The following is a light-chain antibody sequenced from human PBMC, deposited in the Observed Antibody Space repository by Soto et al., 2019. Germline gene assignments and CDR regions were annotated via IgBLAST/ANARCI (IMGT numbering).Light chain of an antibody. Sequence: EIVMTQSPATLSVSVGERATLSCRASHSVSSKLAWYQQKPGQAPRLLIYGASTRATEIPARFSGSGSGTEFTLTISSLQSEDFAVYYCQQYNDWPPQLTFGGGTKVEIK. V-gene: IGKV3-15*01. CDR1: HSVSSK. CDR2: GAS. CDR3: QQYNDWPPQLT. J-gene: IGKJ4*01.